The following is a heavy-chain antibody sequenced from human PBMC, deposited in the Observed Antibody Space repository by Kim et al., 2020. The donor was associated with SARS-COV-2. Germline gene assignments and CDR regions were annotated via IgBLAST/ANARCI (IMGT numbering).Heavy chain of an antibody. CDR2: IYYSGST. J-gene: IGHJ6*02. Sequence: SETLSLTCTVSGGSISSSSYYWGWIRQPPGKGLEWSGSIYYSGSTYYNPSLKSRVTISVDTSKNQFSLKLSSVTAADTAVYYCARDTAGTPNYYYYYGMDVWGQGTTVTVSS. D-gene: IGHD6-19*01. V-gene: IGHV4-39*07. CDR3: ARDTAGTPNYYYYYGMDV. CDR1: GGSISSSSYY.